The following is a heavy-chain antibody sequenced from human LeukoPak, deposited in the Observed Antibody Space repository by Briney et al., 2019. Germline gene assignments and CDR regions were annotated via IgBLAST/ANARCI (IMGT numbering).Heavy chain of an antibody. CDR1: GFTFSSYG. D-gene: IGHD1-26*01. V-gene: IGHV3-30*02. CDR2: IRYDGSNK. Sequence: GGSLRLSCAASGFTFSSYGMHWVRQAPGKGLGWVAFIRYDGSNKYYADSVKGRSTISRDNSKNTLYLQMNSLRAEDTAVYYCAKDWEASADFDYWGQGTLVTVSS. CDR3: AKDWEASADFDY. J-gene: IGHJ4*02.